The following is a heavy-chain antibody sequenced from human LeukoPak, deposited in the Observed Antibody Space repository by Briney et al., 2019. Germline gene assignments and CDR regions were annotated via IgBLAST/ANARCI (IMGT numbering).Heavy chain of an antibody. V-gene: IGHV3-66*03. CDR3: ARDRAANQDWVGFDP. D-gene: IGHD3/OR15-3a*01. J-gene: IGHJ5*02. Sequence: GGSLRFSGAVYAFRGSYYYMGWVRQAPGKGLEWVVLSRASSGAFYEYLARVPFAISRDESENTLYLQMNSLRVEDTSVYSCARDRAANQDWVGFDPWGQGTPVIVSS. CDR1: AFRGSYYY. CDR2: SRASSGA.